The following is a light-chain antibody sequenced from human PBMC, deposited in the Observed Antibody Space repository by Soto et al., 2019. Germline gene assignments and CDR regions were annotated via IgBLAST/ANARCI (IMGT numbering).Light chain of an antibody. Sequence: QSVLTQPASVSGSPGQSITIACTGTSSDVGGYNYVSWYQQHPGKAPKLMIYDVSNRPSRGSYRFSGSKSGNTASLTISGLQAEDEADYYCSSYTTSSTRVFGTGTKV. V-gene: IGLV2-14*01. CDR1: SSDVGGYNY. J-gene: IGLJ1*01. CDR2: DVS. CDR3: SSYTTSSTRV.